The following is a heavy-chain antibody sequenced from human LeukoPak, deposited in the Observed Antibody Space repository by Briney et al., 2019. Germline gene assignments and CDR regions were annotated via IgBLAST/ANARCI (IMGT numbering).Heavy chain of an antibody. CDR2: IIPILGIA. CDR1: GGTFSSYA. V-gene: IGHV1-69*04. J-gene: IGHJ6*02. Sequence: SVKVSCKASGGTFSSYAISWVRQAPGQGLEWMGRIIPILGIANYAQKFQGRVTITADKSTSTAYMELSSLRSEDTAVYYCARDPSTGRDPTDDYYYYGMDVWGQGTTVTVSS. D-gene: IGHD2-21*02. CDR3: ARDPSTGRDPTDDYYYYGMDV.